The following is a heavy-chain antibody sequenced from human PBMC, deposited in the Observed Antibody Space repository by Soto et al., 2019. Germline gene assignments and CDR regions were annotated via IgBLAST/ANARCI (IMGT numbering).Heavy chain of an antibody. J-gene: IGHJ4*02. D-gene: IGHD2-15*01. CDR2: IKTDASEK. Sequence: GGSLRLSCAASGLTLRSYWMSWVRQAPGKGLEWLATIKTDASEKKYVDSVKGRFTVSRDNAKNSLYLQMDSLRAEDTAVYYCAKDGCGGSCYYFDYWGQGTLVTVSS. CDR3: AKDGCGGSCYYFDY. V-gene: IGHV3-7*01. CDR1: GLTLRSYW.